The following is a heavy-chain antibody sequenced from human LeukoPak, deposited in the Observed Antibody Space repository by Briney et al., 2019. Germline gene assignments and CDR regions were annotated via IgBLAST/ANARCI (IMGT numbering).Heavy chain of an antibody. J-gene: IGHJ6*03. D-gene: IGHD3-3*01. V-gene: IGHV3-23*01. CDR2: ISGSGGST. CDR1: GFTFSSYA. CDR3: AKRNDSWSGPYYYYYMDV. Sequence: PGGSLRLSCAASGFTFSSYAMSWVRQAPGKGLEWVSAISGSGGSTYYADSVKGRFTISRDNSKNTLYLQMNSLRAEDTAVYYCAKRNDSWSGPYYYYYMDVWGKGTTVTVSS.